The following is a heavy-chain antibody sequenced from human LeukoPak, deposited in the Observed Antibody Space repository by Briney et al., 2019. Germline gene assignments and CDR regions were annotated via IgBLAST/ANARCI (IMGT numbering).Heavy chain of an antibody. V-gene: IGHV4-59*11. CDR1: GGSMTTHH. D-gene: IGHD5-18*01. J-gene: IGHJ4*02. CDR3: TTIKRGNIFGYFDL. Sequence: SETLSLTCTVSGGSMTTHHWNWIRQTPGKGLEWIGYVFDSGRTKENPSLKSRVTLSADTSKNQLSLRLSSVTAADTAVYYCTTIKRGNIFGYFDLWGQGILVTVSS. CDR2: VFDSGRT.